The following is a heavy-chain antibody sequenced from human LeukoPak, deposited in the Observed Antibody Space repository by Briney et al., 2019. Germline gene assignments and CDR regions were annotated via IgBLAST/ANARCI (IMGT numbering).Heavy chain of an antibody. CDR1: GYSFTSYW. D-gene: IGHD2-21*02. J-gene: IGHJ3*02. V-gene: IGHV5-51*01. Sequence: GESLKISCKGSGYSFTSYWIGWVRQMPGKGLEWTGIIYPGDSDTRYSPSFQGQVTISADKSISTAYLQWSSLKASDTAMYYCATPGGYCGGDCYYDAFDIWGQGTMVTVSS. CDR2: IYPGDSDT. CDR3: ATPGGYCGGDCYYDAFDI.